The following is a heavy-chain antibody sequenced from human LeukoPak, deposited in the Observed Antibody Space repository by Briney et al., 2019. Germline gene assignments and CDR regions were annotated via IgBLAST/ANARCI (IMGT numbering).Heavy chain of an antibody. CDR3: ARDSLGYCSSTSCRPSYY. J-gene: IGHJ4*02. CDR1: GGTFSSYT. V-gene: IGHV1-69*04. Sequence: SVKVSCKASGGTFSSYTISWVRQAPGQGLEWMGRIIPILGIANYAQKLQGRVTITAAKYTSTAYMELRSLSSEDTAVYYCARDSLGYCSSTSCRPSYYWGQGTLVTVSS. CDR2: IIPILGIA. D-gene: IGHD2-2*01.